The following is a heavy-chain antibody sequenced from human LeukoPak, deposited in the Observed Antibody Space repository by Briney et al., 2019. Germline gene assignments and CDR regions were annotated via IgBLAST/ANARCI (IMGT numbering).Heavy chain of an antibody. D-gene: IGHD3-3*01. V-gene: IGHV3-66*02. J-gene: IGHJ4*02. CDR2: IYSGGST. Sequence: GGSLRLSCAASGFTVSSNYMSWVRQAPGKGLEWVSVIYSGGSTYYADSVKGRFTIFRDNSKNTLYLQMNSLRAEDTAVYYCARALPYDFWSGYYHDYWGQGTLVTVSS. CDR3: ARALPYDFWSGYYHDY. CDR1: GFTVSSNY.